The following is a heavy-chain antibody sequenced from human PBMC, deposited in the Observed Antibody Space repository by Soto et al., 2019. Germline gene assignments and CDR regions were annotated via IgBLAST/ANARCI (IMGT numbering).Heavy chain of an antibody. CDR3: ARESEDLTSPFDY. Sequence: PGGSLRLSCAASGFTFTRYSMNWFRQAPGKGLEWVSSISSTTNYIYYGDSMNGRFTISRDNAKNSLYLEMNSLRAEDTAVYYCARESEDLTSPFDYWGQGTLVTFS. CDR2: ISSTTNYI. J-gene: IGHJ4*02. V-gene: IGHV3-21*06. CDR1: GFTFTRYS.